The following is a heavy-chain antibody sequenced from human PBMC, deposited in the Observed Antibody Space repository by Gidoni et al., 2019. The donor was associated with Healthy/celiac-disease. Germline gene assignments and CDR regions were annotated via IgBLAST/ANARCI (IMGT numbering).Heavy chain of an antibody. D-gene: IGHD3-16*02. V-gene: IGHV4-4*07. CDR2: IYTSGST. CDR1: GGSISSYY. Sequence: QVQLQESGPGLVKPSETLSLTCTVPGGSISSYYWRWIRQPAGKGLEWIGRIYTSGSTNYNPSRKSRVTMSVDTSKNQFSLKLSSVTAADTAVYYCARDLTGDYVWGSYRYISWFDPWGQGTLVTVSS. CDR3: ARDLTGDYVWGSYRYISWFDP. J-gene: IGHJ5*02.